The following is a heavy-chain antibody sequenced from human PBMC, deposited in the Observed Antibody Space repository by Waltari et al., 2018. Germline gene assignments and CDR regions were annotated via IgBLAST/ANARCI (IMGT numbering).Heavy chain of an antibody. Sequence: QVQLQESGPGLVKPSQTLSLTCTVSGGSISSGGYYWSWIRQHPGKGLEWIGYIYHSGGPYHSPSRKSRVTISVDRSKNQFSLKLSSVTAADTAVYYCARGRGTMIVSPSAFDIWAKGQWSPSLQ. CDR1: GGSISSGGYY. J-gene: IGHJ3*02. CDR3: ARGRGTMIVSPSAFDI. V-gene: IGHV4-31*03. CDR2: IYHSGGP. D-gene: IGHD3-22*01.